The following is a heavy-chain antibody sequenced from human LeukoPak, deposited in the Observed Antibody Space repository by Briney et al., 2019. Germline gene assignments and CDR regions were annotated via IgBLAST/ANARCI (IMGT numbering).Heavy chain of an antibody. CDR1: GGSFSGYY. V-gene: IGHV4-34*01. CDR3: AGTGHYYYYYMDV. Sequence: SETLSLTCAVYGGSFSGYYWSWIRQPPGKGLEWIGEINHSGSTNYNPSLKSRVTISADTSKNQFSLKLSSVTAADTAVYYCAGTGHYYYYYMDVWGKGTTVTVSS. J-gene: IGHJ6*03. CDR2: INHSGST.